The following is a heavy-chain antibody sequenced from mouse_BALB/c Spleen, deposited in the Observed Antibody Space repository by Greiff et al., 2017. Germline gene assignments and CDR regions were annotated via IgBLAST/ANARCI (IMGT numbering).Heavy chain of an antibody. J-gene: IGHJ2*01. CDR2: ISYSGST. CDR3: ARWRDRLRRGFDY. CDR1: GYSITSDYA. Sequence: EVKLQESGPGLVKPSQSLSLTCTVTGYSITSDYAWNWIRQFPGNKLEWMGYISYSGSTSYNPSLKSRISITRDTSKNQFFLQLNSVTTEDTATYYCARWRDRLRRGFDYWGQGTTLTVSS. V-gene: IGHV3-2*02. D-gene: IGHD2-4*01.